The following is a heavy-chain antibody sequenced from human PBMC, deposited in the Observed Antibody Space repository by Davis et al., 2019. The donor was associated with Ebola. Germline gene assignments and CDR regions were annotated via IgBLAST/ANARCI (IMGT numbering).Heavy chain of an antibody. J-gene: IGHJ4*02. D-gene: IGHD3-3*01. CDR3: ARAYDFWSGLYYFDY. CDR2: ISYDGSNK. CDR1: GFTFSSYA. Sequence: GESLKISCAASGFTFSSYAMHWVRQAPGKGLEWVAVISYDGSNKYYADSVKGRFTISRDNSKNTLYLQMNSLRAEDTAVYYCARAYDFWSGLYYFDYWGQGTLVTVSS. V-gene: IGHV3-30-3*01.